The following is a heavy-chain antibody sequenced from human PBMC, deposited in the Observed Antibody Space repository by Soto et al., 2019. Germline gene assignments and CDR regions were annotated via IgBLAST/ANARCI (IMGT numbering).Heavy chain of an antibody. J-gene: IGHJ6*02. CDR2: IIPILGIP. V-gene: IGHV1-69*02. CDR3: ARFRGSYGRYV. CDR1: GGTFSSYT. D-gene: IGHD3-10*01. Sequence: QVQLVQSGAEVKKPGSSVKVSCKASGGTFSSYTISWVRQAPGQGLEWMGRIIPILGIPNYAQKFQGRVTIPADKSTSTAYLELSSLRSEDTAVYYCARFRGSYGRYVWGQGTTVTVSS.